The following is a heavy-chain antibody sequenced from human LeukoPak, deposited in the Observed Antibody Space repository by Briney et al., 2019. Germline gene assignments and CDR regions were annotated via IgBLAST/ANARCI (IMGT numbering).Heavy chain of an antibody. Sequence: GRSLRLSCAASGFTFSSCGMHWVRQAPGKGLEWVAVISYDGSNKYYADSVKGRFTISRDNSKNTLYLQMNSLRAEDTAVYYCAGVVPAGPFDYWGQGTLVTVSS. CDR3: AGVVPAGPFDY. V-gene: IGHV3-30*03. CDR2: ISYDGSNK. J-gene: IGHJ4*02. CDR1: GFTFSSCG. D-gene: IGHD2-2*01.